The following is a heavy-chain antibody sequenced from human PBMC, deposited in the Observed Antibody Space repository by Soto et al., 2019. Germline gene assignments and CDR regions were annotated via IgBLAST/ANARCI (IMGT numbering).Heavy chain of an antibody. J-gene: IGHJ4*02. CDR1: GFTFSSYG. Sequence: GGSLRLSCAASGFTFSSYGMHWVRQAPGKGLEWVAVISYDGSNKSYADSVKGRFTISRDNSKHTLYLQMNSLRAEDTAVYYCAKDRSRVYSYGVEYWGQGTLVTVSS. D-gene: IGHD5-18*01. V-gene: IGHV3-30*18. CDR3: AKDRSRVYSYGVEY. CDR2: ISYDGSNK.